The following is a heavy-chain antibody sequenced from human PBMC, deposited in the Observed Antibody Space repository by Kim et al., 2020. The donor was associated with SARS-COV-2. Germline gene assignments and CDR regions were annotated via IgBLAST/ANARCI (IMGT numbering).Heavy chain of an antibody. CDR3: ARGYTIFGVVINALDI. J-gene: IGHJ3*02. D-gene: IGHD3-3*01. CDR1: GGSISSGGYY. CDR2: IYYSGTT. V-gene: IGHV4-31*03. Sequence: SETLSLTCTVSGGSISSGGYYWSWIRQHPGKGLEWIGYIYYSGTTYYNPSLTSRVTITVDTPKNQFPLKLSSVTAADTAVYYCARGYTIFGVVINALDIWGQGTMVTVSS.